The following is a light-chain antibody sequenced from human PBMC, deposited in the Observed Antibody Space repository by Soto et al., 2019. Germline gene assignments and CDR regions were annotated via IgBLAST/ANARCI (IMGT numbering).Light chain of an antibody. CDR2: GAS. J-gene: IGKJ4*01. Sequence: EIVMTQSPPALSVSPGERATLSCRASQSVGSNLAWYQPEPGQPPRLLIYGASTRATGIPARFSGSGSGRDLTLTINTLQSEDFSVYYCQPYHIWLRSVAGGAKVDIK. V-gene: IGKV3-15*01. CDR3: QPYHIWLRS. CDR1: QSVGSN.